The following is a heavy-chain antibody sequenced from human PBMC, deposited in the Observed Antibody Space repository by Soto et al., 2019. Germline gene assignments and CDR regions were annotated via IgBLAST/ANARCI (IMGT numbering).Heavy chain of an antibody. CDR3: ASSTMIVVPPPA. V-gene: IGHV1-69*13. CDR2: IIPIFGTA. Sequence: SVKVSCKASGGTFSSYAISWVRQAPGQGLEWMGGIIPIFGTANYAQKFQGRVTITADESTSTAYMELSSLRSEDTAVYYCASSTMIVVPPPARGQGTLVTVSS. J-gene: IGHJ4*02. CDR1: GGTFSSYA. D-gene: IGHD3-22*01.